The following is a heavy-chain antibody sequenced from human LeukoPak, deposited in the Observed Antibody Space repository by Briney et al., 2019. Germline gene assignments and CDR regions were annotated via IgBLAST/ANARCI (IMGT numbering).Heavy chain of an antibody. V-gene: IGHV3-23*01. CDR3: AHVTSY. Sequence: GGSLRLSCAASGFTFSSSAMSWVRQAPGKGLEWVSSISGSGDDTYYADSVKGRFTISRDNSKNTLYLQMSSLRAEDTAVYYCAHVTSYWGQGTLVTVSS. D-gene: IGHD2-21*02. J-gene: IGHJ4*02. CDR2: ISGSGDDT. CDR1: GFTFSSSA.